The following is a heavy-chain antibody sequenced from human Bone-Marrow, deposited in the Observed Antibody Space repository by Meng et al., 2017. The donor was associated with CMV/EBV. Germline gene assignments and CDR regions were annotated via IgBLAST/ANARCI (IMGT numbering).Heavy chain of an antibody. D-gene: IGHD5-24*01. Sequence: SVKDSSKASGYTFTSYYMHWVRQAPGQGLEWMGIINPSGGSTNYAQKFQGRVTMTRDTSTSTVYMELSSLRSDDTAVYYCARDRDRGGVWYYGMDVWGQGTTVTVSS. CDR3: ARDRDRGGVWYYGMDV. CDR1: GYTFTSYY. V-gene: IGHV1-46*01. CDR2: INPSGGST. J-gene: IGHJ6*02.